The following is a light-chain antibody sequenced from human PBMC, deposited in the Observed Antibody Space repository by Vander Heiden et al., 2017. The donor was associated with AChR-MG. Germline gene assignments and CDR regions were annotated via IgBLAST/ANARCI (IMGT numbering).Light chain of an antibody. CDR1: QSISTAY. CDR3: QQFGGSVRFT. V-gene: IGKV3-20*01. J-gene: IGKJ2*01. CDR2: GTS. Sequence: EVVLTQSPGTLSLSPGERATLSCRASQSISTAYLAWYQQKPGQAPRLLIYGTSIRATGIPDRFSGSGSGTDFTLTISNLEPEDFAVYYCQQFGGSVRFTFGHGTKLEIK.